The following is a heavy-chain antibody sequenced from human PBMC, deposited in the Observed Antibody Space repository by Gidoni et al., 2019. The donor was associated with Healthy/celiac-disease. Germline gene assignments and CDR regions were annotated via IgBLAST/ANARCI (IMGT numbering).Heavy chain of an antibody. V-gene: IGHV3-33*01. CDR1: GFTFISYG. J-gene: IGHJ4*02. CDR2: RGEDGRKK. D-gene: IGHD2-2*01. CDR3: ARDDIVVVPAAIPDY. Sequence: VQLVASGGGVVQPGRSLRLSCASSGFTFISYGMHWVRQAPGKGLEWVAVRGEDGRKKYYADAVKGRFTISRDNSKNTLYLQMNSLRAEDTAVYYCARDDIVVVPAAIPDYWGQGTLVTVSS.